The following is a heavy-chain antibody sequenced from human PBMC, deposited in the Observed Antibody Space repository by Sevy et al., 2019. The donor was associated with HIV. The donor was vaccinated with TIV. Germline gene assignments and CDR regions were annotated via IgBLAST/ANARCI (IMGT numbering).Heavy chain of an antibody. CDR2: ISCDGSNK. CDR3: AKGGPSIAANYYYYGMDV. J-gene: IGHJ6*02. V-gene: IGHV3-30*18. D-gene: IGHD6-6*01. CDR1: GFTFSSYG. Sequence: GGSLRLSCAASGFTFSSYGMHWVRQAPGKGLEWVAVISCDGSNKYYADSVKGRFTISRDNSKNTLYLQMNSLRAEDTAVYYGAKGGPSIAANYYYYGMDVWGQGTTVTVSS.